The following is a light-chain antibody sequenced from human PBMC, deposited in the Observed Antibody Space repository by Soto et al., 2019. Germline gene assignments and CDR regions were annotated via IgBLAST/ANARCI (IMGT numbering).Light chain of an antibody. CDR3: APWDDTLNGPV. CDR2: GDT. CDR1: TSNIGSNS. V-gene: IGLV1-44*01. Sequence: QSVLTQPPSASGTPGQRVTISCSGSTSNIGSNSVDWYQQLPGRAPKLLIYGDTQRPSGVPDRFSASKSGTSASLAIDGLHSEDEADYYCAPWDDTLNGPVFGGGTKVTVL. J-gene: IGLJ2*01.